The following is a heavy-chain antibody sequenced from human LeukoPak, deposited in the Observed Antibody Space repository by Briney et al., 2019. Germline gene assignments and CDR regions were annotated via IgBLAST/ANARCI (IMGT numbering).Heavy chain of an antibody. D-gene: IGHD5-12*01. CDR3: ARFSGYDYYYYYMDV. CDR2: MDPNSGNT. CDR1: GYTFTSYG. J-gene: IGHJ6*03. Sequence: ASVKVSCKASGYTFTSYGINWVRQATGQGLEWMGWMDPNSGNTGYAQKFQGRVTITRNTSISTAYMELSSLRSEDTAVYYCARFSGYDYYYYYMDVWGKGTTVTVSS. V-gene: IGHV1-8*03.